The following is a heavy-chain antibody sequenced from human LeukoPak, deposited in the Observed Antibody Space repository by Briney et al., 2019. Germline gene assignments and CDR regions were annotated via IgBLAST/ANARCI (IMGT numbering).Heavy chain of an antibody. V-gene: IGHV4-30-2*01. CDR2: IYHSGST. D-gene: IGHD5-12*01. J-gene: IGHJ4*02. Sequence: SETLSLTCAVSGGSISSGGYSWSWIRQPPGKGLEWIGYIYHSGSTYYNPSLKSPVTISVDRSKNQFSLKLSSVTAADTAVYYCARAPRLVATIYYFDYWGQGTLVTVSS. CDR1: GGSISSGGYS. CDR3: ARAPRLVATIYYFDY.